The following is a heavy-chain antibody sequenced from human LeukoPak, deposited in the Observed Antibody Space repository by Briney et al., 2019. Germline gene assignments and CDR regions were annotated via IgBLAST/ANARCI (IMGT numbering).Heavy chain of an antibody. Sequence: GGSLRLSCAASGFIFSNYDMHWVRQAPGKGLEWVAIISYAESNKYYADSVKGRFTISRDNSKNMLYLQMNSLRAEDTAVYYCARDSSLDCWGQGTLVTVSS. J-gene: IGHJ4*02. D-gene: IGHD6-13*01. CDR3: ARDSSLDC. V-gene: IGHV3-30-3*01. CDR1: GFIFSNYD. CDR2: ISYAESNK.